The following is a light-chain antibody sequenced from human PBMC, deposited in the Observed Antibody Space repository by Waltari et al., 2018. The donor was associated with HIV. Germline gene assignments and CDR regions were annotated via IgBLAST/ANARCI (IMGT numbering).Light chain of an antibody. Sequence: QSALTHPPSASGSPGQSVTISCTGTSSDVGGYNYASWYQQHPGKAPKHMIYEVSKRPSGVPDRFSGSKSGHTPSLTVSGLQAEDEADYYCNSYAGSNKVVFGGGTKVTVL. J-gene: IGLJ2*01. CDR3: NSYAGSNKVV. CDR1: SSDVGGYNY. V-gene: IGLV2-8*01. CDR2: EVS.